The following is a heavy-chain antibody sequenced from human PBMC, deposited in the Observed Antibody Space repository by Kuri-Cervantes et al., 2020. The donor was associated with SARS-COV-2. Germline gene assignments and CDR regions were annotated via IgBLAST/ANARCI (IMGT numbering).Heavy chain of an antibody. J-gene: IGHJ6*02. CDR3: ARDQRSGNMDV. V-gene: IGHV3-30-3*01. CDR2: ISYDGSNK. Sequence: GESLKISCAASGFTFSSYAMHWVRQAPGKGLEWVAVISYDGSNKYYADSVKGRFTISRDNSKNTLYLQMNSLRAEDTAVYYCARDQRSGNMDVWGQGTTVTVSS. CDR1: GFTFSSYA. D-gene: IGHD6-25*01.